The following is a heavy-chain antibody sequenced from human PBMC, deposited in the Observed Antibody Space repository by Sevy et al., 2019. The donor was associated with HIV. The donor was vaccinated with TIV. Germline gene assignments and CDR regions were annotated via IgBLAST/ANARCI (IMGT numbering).Heavy chain of an antibody. V-gene: IGHV3-72*01. CDR2: IRNKADGYTT. CDR3: ATHAGIAAAGRVFDY. Sequence: GGSLRLSCVASGFTFSDHYMEWVRHAPGKGLEWVGRIRNKADGYTTEYAASVKGRFTISRDESKNSLYVQMNSLKAEDTAVYYCATHAGIAAAGRVFDYWGQGTLVTVSS. J-gene: IGHJ4*02. D-gene: IGHD6-13*01. CDR1: GFTFSDHY.